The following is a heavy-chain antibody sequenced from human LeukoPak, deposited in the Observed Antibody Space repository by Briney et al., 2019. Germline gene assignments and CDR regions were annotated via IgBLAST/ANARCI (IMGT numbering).Heavy chain of an antibody. V-gene: IGHV4-30-4*01. Sequence: SETLSLTCTVSGGPISSGDYYWSWIRQPPGKGLEWIGYIYYSGSTYYNPSLKSRVTISVDTSKNQFSLKLSSVTAADTAVYYCARGYPGYCSGGSCYGLVDPWGQGTLVTVSS. J-gene: IGHJ5*02. CDR2: IYYSGST. CDR3: ARGYPGYCSGGSCYGLVDP. D-gene: IGHD2-15*01. CDR1: GGPISSGDYY.